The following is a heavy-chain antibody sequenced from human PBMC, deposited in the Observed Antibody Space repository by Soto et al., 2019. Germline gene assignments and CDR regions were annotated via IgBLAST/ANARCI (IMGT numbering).Heavy chain of an antibody. CDR1: GFTLSKFG. J-gene: IGHJ6*03. V-gene: IGHV3-33*01. Sequence: QEQLVESGGGVVQPGGSLRLSCEVSGFTLSKFGMHWVRQAPGKGLEWVAVLWYGGSNRNYAASVKGRFTVSGDSTKNAVSLQINSLPAEDTAVYYCGRAPNAPFYYMDVWGKGATVTVSS. CDR3: GRAPNAPFYYMDV. CDR2: LWYGGSNR. D-gene: IGHD2-8*01.